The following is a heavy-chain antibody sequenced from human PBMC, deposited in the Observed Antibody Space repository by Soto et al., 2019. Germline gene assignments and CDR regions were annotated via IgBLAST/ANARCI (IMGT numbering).Heavy chain of an antibody. Sequence: PSETLSLTCNVSGGSISSGDYYWSWIRQSPGKGLEWIGYMYYSAITYYNPSLKSRVSISVDTSKNQFSLTLASLTAADTAVYFWARGFGIRYQYLDSLGQGTLVPVSS. V-gene: IGHV4-30-4*01. CDR3: ARGFGIRYQYLDS. D-gene: IGHD3-10*01. J-gene: IGHJ4*02. CDR2: MYYSAIT. CDR1: GGSISSGDYY.